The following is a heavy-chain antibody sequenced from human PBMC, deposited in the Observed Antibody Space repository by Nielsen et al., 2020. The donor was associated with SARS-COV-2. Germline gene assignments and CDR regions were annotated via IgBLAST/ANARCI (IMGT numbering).Heavy chain of an antibody. CDR2: FSGRGPSA. Sequence: GGSLRLSCAASGFTFSNYAMSWVRQAPGKGLEWVSSFSGRGPSAWSADSVRGRFTTSRDNAKNTLYLQMNSLRAEDTAVYYCAKAYGAAPSYYFDYWGQGTLVTVSS. D-gene: IGHD3-16*01. CDR1: GFTFSNYA. V-gene: IGHV3-23*01. J-gene: IGHJ4*02. CDR3: AKAYGAAPSYYFDY.